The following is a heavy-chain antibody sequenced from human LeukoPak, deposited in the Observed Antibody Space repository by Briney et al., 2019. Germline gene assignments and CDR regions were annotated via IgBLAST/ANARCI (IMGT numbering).Heavy chain of an antibody. CDR3: ARDVGSAPFDY. V-gene: IGHV3-33*01. D-gene: IGHD6-25*01. J-gene: IGHJ4*02. CDR2: IWGDGNHK. CDR1: GFTLSSSG. Sequence: GRSLRLSCAASGFTLSSSGMHWVRQAPGKGLEWVAVIWGDGNHKYYGDSVRGRFTISRDNAKNTLYLQMDSLRVEDTAVYYCARDVGSAPFDYWGQGTLVTVSS.